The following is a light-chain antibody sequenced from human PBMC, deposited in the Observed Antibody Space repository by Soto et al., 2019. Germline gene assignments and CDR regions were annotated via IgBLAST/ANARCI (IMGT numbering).Light chain of an antibody. CDR3: SSYAGSNNFV. CDR2: EVT. V-gene: IGLV2-8*01. J-gene: IGLJ1*01. Sequence: ALTQPPSASGSPGQSVTISCTGTSSDVGGYDYVSWYQQHPGKAPKLMIYEVTKRPSGVPDRFSGSQSGNTASLTVSGLQAEDEADYYCSSYAGSNNFVFGTGTKVTVL. CDR1: SSDVGGYDY.